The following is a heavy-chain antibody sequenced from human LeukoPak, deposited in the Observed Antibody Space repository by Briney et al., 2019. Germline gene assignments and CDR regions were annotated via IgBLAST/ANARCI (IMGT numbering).Heavy chain of an antibody. CDR1: GGSISSYY. V-gene: IGHV4-4*08. CDR3: ARDPISAFGNLDY. D-gene: IGHD1-14*01. CDR2: IYTGEST. Sequence: SETLSLTCTVSGGSISSYYWSWIRQPPGKGLEWIGYIYTGESTNYNPSLKSRVTMSVDTSKNQFSLKLSSVTAADTAVYYCARDPISAFGNLDYWGQGTLVTVSS. J-gene: IGHJ4*02.